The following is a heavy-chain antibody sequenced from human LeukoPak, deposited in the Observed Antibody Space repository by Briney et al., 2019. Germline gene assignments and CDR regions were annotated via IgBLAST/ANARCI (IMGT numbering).Heavy chain of an antibody. D-gene: IGHD3-22*01. CDR1: GYTFTSYY. CDR2: INPSGGST. V-gene: IGHV1-46*01. J-gene: IGHJ4*02. Sequence: ASVKVSCKASGYTFTSYYMHWVRQAPGQGLEWMGIINPSGGSTSYAQKFQGRVTMTRDTSTSTVYMELSRLRSDDTAVYYCARDQQFTYYYDSSGYLYWGQGTLVTVSS. CDR3: ARDQQFTYYYDSSGYLY.